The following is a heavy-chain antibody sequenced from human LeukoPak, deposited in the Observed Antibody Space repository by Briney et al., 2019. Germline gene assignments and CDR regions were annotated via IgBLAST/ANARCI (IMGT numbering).Heavy chain of an antibody. Sequence: PSETLSLTCTVSGGSITGYYWNWIRQPAGQGLEWLGRVYSSGVGNYNPSLTSRVTMSVDTSKNQFSLKLTSLTAAATAVYYCAREEFLHEIDSSGYFVYWGQETLVTVSS. D-gene: IGHD3-22*01. CDR2: VYSSGVG. J-gene: IGHJ4*02. CDR3: AREEFLHEIDSSGYFVY. V-gene: IGHV4-4*07. CDR1: GGSITGYY.